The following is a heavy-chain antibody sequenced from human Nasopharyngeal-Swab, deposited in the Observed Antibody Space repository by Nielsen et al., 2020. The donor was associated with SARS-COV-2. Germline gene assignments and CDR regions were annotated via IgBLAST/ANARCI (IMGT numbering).Heavy chain of an antibody. CDR3: ARDSAVTRNDAFDI. CDR2: ISSSSSYI. J-gene: IGHJ3*02. Sequence: GGSLRLSCAASGFTFSSYSMNWVRQAPGKGLEWVPSISSSSSYIYYADSVKGRFTISRDNAKNSLYLQMNSLRAEDTAVYYCARDSAVTRNDAFDIWGQGTMVTVSS. D-gene: IGHD4-17*01. V-gene: IGHV3-21*01. CDR1: GFTFSSYS.